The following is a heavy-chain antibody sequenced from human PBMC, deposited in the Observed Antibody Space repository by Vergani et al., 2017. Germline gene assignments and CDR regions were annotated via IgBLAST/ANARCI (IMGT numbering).Heavy chain of an antibody. D-gene: IGHD3-10*01. CDR2: ISSSGSTI. Sequence: QVQLVESGGGLVKPGGSLRLSCAASGFTFSDYYMSWIRQAPGKGLECVSYISSSGSTIYYADSVKGRFPISRDNAKNSLYLQMNRLRSEDTAVYYCARAASSGIYYVHYGMDVWGQGTTVTVSS. CDR3: ARAASSGIYYVHYGMDV. V-gene: IGHV3-11*04. J-gene: IGHJ6*02. CDR1: GFTFSDYY.